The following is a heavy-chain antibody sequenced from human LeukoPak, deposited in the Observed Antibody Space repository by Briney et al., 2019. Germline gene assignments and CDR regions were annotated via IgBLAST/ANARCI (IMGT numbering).Heavy chain of an antibody. V-gene: IGHV3-13*01. D-gene: IGHD2-15*01. CDR2: IGTAGDT. CDR3: VRGPYCSGGSCYGHFDF. CDR1: GFTFSSYD. J-gene: IGHJ4*02. Sequence: PGGSLRLSCAASGFTFSSYDMYWVRQAPGKGLEWVSAIGTAGDTYYPGSVKGRFTISRENAKNSLYLQMDSLRVGDTAVYYCVRGPYCSGGSCYGHFDFWGQGTLVTASS.